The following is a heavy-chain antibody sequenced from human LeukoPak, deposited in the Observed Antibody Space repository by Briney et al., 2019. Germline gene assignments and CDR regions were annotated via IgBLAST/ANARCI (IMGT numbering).Heavy chain of an antibody. D-gene: IGHD3-9*01. V-gene: IGHV3-7*05. CDR1: GFTFSTYW. CDR2: IKQDGSEK. CDR3: ARDSTVDYEILTGYFRPYYFDY. Sequence: PGGSLRLSCAASGFTFSTYWMSWVRQAPGKGLEWVATIKQDGSEKFYVDSMQGRCTISRDNAKNSLFLQMNSLRAEDTAVYYCARDSTVDYEILTGYFRPYYFDYWGQGTLVTVSS. J-gene: IGHJ4*02.